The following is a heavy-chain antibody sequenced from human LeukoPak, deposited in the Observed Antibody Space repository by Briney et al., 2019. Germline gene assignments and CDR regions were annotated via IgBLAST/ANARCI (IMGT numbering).Heavy chain of an antibody. V-gene: IGHV4-31*03. CDR2: IYYSGST. CDR1: GSSISSSTYY. CDR3: ARDKGYGSGSYYDWFDP. J-gene: IGHJ5*02. Sequence: PSETLSLTCTVSGSSISSSTYYWGWIRQPPGKGLEWIGYIYYSGSTYYNPSLKSRVTISVDTSKNQFSLKLSSVTAADTAVYYCARDKGYGSGSYYDWFDPWGQGTLVTVSS. D-gene: IGHD3-10*01.